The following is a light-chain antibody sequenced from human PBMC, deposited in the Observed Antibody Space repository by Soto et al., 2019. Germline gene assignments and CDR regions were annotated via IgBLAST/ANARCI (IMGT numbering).Light chain of an antibody. CDR3: AVWDDSLNGHV. Sequence: QSVLTQPPSASGTPGQRVTISCSGSSSNIGSNTVNWYQQLPGTAPKLLIYSNNQRPSGVPDRFSGSKSGPSASLAISGLQSEDEADYYCAVWDDSLNGHVFGTGTKVTVL. CDR2: SNN. J-gene: IGLJ1*01. V-gene: IGLV1-44*01. CDR1: SSNIGSNT.